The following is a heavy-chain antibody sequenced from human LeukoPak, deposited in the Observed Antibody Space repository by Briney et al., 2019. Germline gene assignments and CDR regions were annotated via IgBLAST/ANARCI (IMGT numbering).Heavy chain of an antibody. Sequence: PGGSLRLSCAASGFTFDDYAMHWVRQAPGKGLEWVSGISWNSGSIGYADSVKGRFTISRENAKNSLYLQMNSLRAEDTAVYYCARTSAYWGQGTLVTVSS. CDR2: ISWNSGSI. CDR3: ARTSAY. V-gene: IGHV3-9*01. J-gene: IGHJ4*02. CDR1: GFTFDDYA.